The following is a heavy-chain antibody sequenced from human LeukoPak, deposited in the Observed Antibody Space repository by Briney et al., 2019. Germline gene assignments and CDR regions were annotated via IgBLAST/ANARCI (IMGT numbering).Heavy chain of an antibody. Sequence: SETLSLTCTVSGASVTDYYWSWIRQSPGKGLEWISYIHHSGNSDYNPSLRSRVTTSLDTSKNQFSLNLISVTAADTAVYYCTGGHWGLRSWSQGTLVTVSS. CDR3: TGGHWGLRS. CDR2: IHHSGNS. D-gene: IGHD7-27*01. V-gene: IGHV4-59*02. CDR1: GASVTDYY. J-gene: IGHJ5*02.